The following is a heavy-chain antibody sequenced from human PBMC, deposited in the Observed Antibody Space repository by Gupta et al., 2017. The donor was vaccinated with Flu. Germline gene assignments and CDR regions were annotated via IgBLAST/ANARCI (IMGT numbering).Heavy chain of an antibody. Sequence: EVQLIQSGPEMKRPGTSVKVSCKVSWSSFSAYCLHWVRQAPGKGLEWVGHVDPEDVETVYTENFRDRVTLTADTSTDTAYMLLTNLRSDDTALYFCATSKEKDRHSADNWFGSWGQGTLVTVSS. CDR1: WSSFSAYC. CDR2: VDPEDVET. V-gene: IGHV1-69-2*01. CDR3: ATSKEKDRHSADNWFGS. J-gene: IGHJ5*01.